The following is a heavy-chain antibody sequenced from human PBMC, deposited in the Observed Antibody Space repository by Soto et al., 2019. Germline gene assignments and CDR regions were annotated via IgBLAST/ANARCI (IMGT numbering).Heavy chain of an antibody. Sequence: SQTLSLTCAISGDSVSSNSAAWNWIRQSPSRGLEWLGRTYYRSKWYNDYAVSVKSRITINPDTSKNQFSLQLNSVTPEDTAVYYCARDGGTTPNWYPNWFDPWGQGTLVTVSS. CDR2: TYYRSKWYN. CDR1: GDSVSSNSAA. CDR3: ARDGGTTPNWYPNWFDP. D-gene: IGHD1-7*01. J-gene: IGHJ5*02. V-gene: IGHV6-1*01.